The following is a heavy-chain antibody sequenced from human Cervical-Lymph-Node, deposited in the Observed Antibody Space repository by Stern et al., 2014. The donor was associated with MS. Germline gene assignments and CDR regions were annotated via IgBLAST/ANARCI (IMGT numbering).Heavy chain of an antibody. CDR2: IIPIIGTA. J-gene: IGHJ3*02. CDR1: GGTFSVYA. Sequence: QVQLGQSGAEVKKPGSSVKVSCKASGGTFSVYAFSWVRQAPGQGLEWVGGIIPIIGTANYAQKFQGRVTITADASIKTAYMEVSSLRFEDTAVYYCARDQRHYGSGHYAFDIWGQGTVVTVSS. D-gene: IGHD3-10*01. V-gene: IGHV1-69*01. CDR3: ARDQRHYGSGHYAFDI.